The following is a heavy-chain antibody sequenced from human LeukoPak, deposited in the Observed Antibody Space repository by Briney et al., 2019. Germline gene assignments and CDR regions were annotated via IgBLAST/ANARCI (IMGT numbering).Heavy chain of an antibody. V-gene: IGHV4-4*07. CDR2: IYTSGST. CDR3: ARTDYDILTGDNDY. J-gene: IGHJ4*02. CDR1: GGSISSYY. D-gene: IGHD3-9*01. Sequence: SETLCLTCTVSGGSISSYYWSWIRQPAGKGLEWIGRIYTSGSTNYNPSLKIRTTMSVDTSKNQFSLQLSAVTAADTAVYYCARTDYDILTGDNDYWGQGTLVTVSS.